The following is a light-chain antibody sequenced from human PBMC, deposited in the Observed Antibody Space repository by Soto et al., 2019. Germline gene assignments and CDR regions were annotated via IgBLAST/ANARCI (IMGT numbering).Light chain of an antibody. CDR3: CSYAGSSTLL. Sequence: QSALTQPASVSGSPGQSITISCTGTSSDVGGYNLVSWYQQHPGKTPKLMIYEGSKRPSGVSNRFSGSKSGNTASLTISGLQAEDEADYYCCSYAGSSTLLVGGGTKLAVL. V-gene: IGLV2-23*01. CDR2: EGS. CDR1: SSDVGGYNL. J-gene: IGLJ2*01.